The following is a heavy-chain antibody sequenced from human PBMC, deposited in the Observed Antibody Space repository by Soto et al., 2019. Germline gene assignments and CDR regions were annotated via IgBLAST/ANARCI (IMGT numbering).Heavy chain of an antibody. J-gene: IGHJ4*02. Sequence: GGSLRLSCAASGFSFSSYAMGWVCQAPGKGLDWVSSISAGGDGTYYADSVKGRFTISRDNSKNTVYLQMSSLRADDTAVYYCADGGRYPYYWGPGTLVTVSS. CDR1: GFSFSSYA. CDR2: ISAGGDGT. V-gene: IGHV3-23*01. CDR3: ADGGRYPYY. D-gene: IGHD1-26*01.